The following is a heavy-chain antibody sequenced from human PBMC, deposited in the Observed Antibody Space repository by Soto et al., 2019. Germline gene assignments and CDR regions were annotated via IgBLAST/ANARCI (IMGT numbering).Heavy chain of an antibody. D-gene: IGHD6-13*01. J-gene: IGHJ5*02. CDR1: GGTFSSYS. Sequence: QVQLVQSGAEVKKPGSSVKVSCKASGGTFSSYSISWVRQAPGQGLEWMGGIIPIFDSANYAQQFQGRVTITAGKSTSTAYKELSSLRSEDKAVYYCARDFGSYSTSWYNWFDPWGQGTLVTVSS. V-gene: IGHV1-69*06. CDR2: IIPIFDSA. CDR3: ARDFGSYSTSWYNWFDP.